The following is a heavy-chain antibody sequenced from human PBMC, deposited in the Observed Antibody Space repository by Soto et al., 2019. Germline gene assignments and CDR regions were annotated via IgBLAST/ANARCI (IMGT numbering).Heavy chain of an antibody. CDR1: GYTFTSDY. CDR3: ARGDSTDCSNGVCSFFYNHDMDV. D-gene: IGHD2-8*01. Sequence: ASVKVSCKASGYTFTSDYMHWVLQAPGQGLEWLGRINPKSGGTSTAQKFQGWVTMTTDTSISTASMELTRLTSDDTAIYYCARGDSTDCSNGVCSFFYNHDMDVWGQGTTVTVSS. V-gene: IGHV1-2*04. CDR2: INPKSGGT. J-gene: IGHJ6*02.